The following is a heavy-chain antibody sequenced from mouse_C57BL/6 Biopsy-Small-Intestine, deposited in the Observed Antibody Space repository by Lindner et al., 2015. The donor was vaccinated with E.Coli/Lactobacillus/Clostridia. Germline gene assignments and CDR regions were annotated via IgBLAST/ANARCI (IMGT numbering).Heavy chain of an antibody. CDR1: YTLSELSI. D-gene: IGHD1-1*01. Sequence: SVKVSCKVSGYTLSELSIHWVRQSPGQGLEWMGIIHPRGGSTNYAQKFQGRVTMTSDTSTSTAYMDLSSLTSEDTAVYYCARDLEGSPYNSYGMDVWGQGTTVTVSS. V-gene: IGHV1-83*01. J-gene: IGHJ1*01. CDR3: RDLEGSPYNSYGMDV. CDR2: HPRGGSTN.